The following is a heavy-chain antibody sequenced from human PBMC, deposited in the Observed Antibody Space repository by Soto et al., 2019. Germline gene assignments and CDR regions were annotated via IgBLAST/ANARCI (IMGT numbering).Heavy chain of an antibody. V-gene: IGHV1-69*06. CDR3: ASSTDRSGCKPYWYFDL. J-gene: IGHJ2*01. CDR2: IIPIFGTA. D-gene: IGHD6-19*01. Sequence: QVQLVQSGAEVKKPGSSVKVSCKASGGTFSSYAISWVRQAPGQGLEWMGGIIPIFGTANYAQKFQGRVTITADKSTSTAYMELSSLRSEDTAVYYCASSTDRSGCKPYWYFDLWGRGTLVTVSS. CDR1: GGTFSSYA.